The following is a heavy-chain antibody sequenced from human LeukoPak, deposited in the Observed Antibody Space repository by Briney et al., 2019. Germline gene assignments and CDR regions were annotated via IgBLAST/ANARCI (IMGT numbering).Heavy chain of an antibody. J-gene: IGHJ4*02. CDR2: ISSGSTI. CDR3: ARVEQIAAIIDY. CDR1: GFTLSDYY. D-gene: IGHD2-2*01. V-gene: IGHV3-11*01. Sequence: PGGSLRLSCAASGFTLSDYYMSWIRQAPGKGLEWVSYISSGSTIYYADSVKGRFTISRDNAKNSLYLQMNSLRAEDTAVYYCARVEQIAAIIDYWGQGTLVTVSS.